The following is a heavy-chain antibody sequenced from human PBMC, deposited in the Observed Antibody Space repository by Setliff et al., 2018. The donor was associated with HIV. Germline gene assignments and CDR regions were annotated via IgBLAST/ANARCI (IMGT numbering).Heavy chain of an antibody. V-gene: IGHV4-34*01. Sequence: PSETLSLTCAVYGGSFSDNYWSWIRQSPGKGLEWIGEINHSGRTKYSPSLRSRVSISVDTSKTQFSLKLSSVTAADTAVYYCARVSSSSWFYFDFWGQGTLVTASS. D-gene: IGHD6-13*01. CDR2: INHSGRT. CDR3: ARVSSSSWFYFDF. J-gene: IGHJ4*02. CDR1: GGSFSDNY.